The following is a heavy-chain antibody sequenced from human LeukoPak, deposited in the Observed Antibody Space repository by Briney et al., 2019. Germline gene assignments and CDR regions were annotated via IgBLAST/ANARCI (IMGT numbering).Heavy chain of an antibody. Sequence: PGRSLRLSCAASGFTFSSYGMHWVRQAPGKGLEWVAVIWYDGSNKYYADSVKGRFTISRDSSRNTLYLQMNSLRAEDTAVYFCAREKGVARSSGGHAFDIWGQGALVTVS. CDR1: GFTFSSYG. CDR2: IWYDGSNK. V-gene: IGHV3-33*01. CDR3: AREKGVARSSGGHAFDI. J-gene: IGHJ3*02. D-gene: IGHD6-19*01.